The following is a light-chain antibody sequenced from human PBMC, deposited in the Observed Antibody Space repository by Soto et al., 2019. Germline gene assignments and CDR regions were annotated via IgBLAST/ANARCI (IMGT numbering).Light chain of an antibody. Sequence: DIQMTQSPSSLSASVGDRVTITCQASQDISNYLNWYQQKPGKDPKLLNYDASNLETGVPSRFSGSGSGTDFTFTISSLQPEDIATYYCQQYDNLPWTFGQGTKVEIK. CDR2: DAS. CDR1: QDISNY. CDR3: QQYDNLPWT. J-gene: IGKJ1*01. V-gene: IGKV1-33*01.